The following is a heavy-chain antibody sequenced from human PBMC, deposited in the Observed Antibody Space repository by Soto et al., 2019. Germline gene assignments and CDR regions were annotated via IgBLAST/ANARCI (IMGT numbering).Heavy chain of an antibody. CDR3: ATLGGLGYWISTSCSLHYYYGMDA. Sequence: SVKVSCKASGGTFSSYAISWVRQAPGQGLEWMGGIIPIFGTATYAQKFQGRVTITADESASTAYMELSSLRSEDTAVYYCATLGGLGYWISTSCSLHYYYGMDAWSQ. CDR1: GGTFSSYA. J-gene: IGHJ6*02. V-gene: IGHV1-69*13. D-gene: IGHD2-2*01. CDR2: IIPIFGTA.